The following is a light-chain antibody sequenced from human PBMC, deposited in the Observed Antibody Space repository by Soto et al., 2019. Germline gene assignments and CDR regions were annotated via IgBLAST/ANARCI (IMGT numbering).Light chain of an antibody. CDR2: GAS. CDR3: QHYGSLVLT. CDR1: QSVSSTY. J-gene: IGKJ4*01. V-gene: IGKV3-20*01. Sequence: EIVLTQSPGTLSLSPGERATLSCRASQSVSSTYLAWYQQKPGQAPSLLIYGASSRATGIPDRFSGSGSGTDFTLTSSRLEPEDFAVYYCQHYGSLVLTFGGGTKVEIK.